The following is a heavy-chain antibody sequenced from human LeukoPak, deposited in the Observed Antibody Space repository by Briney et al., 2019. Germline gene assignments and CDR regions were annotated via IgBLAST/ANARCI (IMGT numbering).Heavy chain of an antibody. CDR1: GGSISSYY. J-gene: IGHJ4*02. Sequence: SETLSLTCTVSGGSISSYYWSWIRQPPGKGLEWIGYIYYSGSTNYNPSLKSRVTISVDTSKNQFSLKLSSVTAADTAVYYCARLRRYYYDSSGPPDYWGQGTLVTVSS. V-gene: IGHV4-59*12. CDR2: IYYSGST. CDR3: ARLRRYYYDSSGPPDY. D-gene: IGHD3-22*01.